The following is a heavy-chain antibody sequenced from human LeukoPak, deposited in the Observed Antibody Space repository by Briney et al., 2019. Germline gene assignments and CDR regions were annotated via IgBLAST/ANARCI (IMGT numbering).Heavy chain of an antibody. J-gene: IGHJ5*02. Sequence: SETLSLTCAAYGGSFSGYYWSWIRQPPGKGLEWIGEINHSGSTNYNPSLKSRVTISVDTSKNQFSLKLSSVTAADTAVYYCARGVVDYYDYVWGSYRGNWFDPWGQGTLVTVSS. CDR1: GGSFSGYY. CDR2: INHSGST. V-gene: IGHV4-34*01. D-gene: IGHD3-16*02. CDR3: ARGVVDYYDYVWGSYRGNWFDP.